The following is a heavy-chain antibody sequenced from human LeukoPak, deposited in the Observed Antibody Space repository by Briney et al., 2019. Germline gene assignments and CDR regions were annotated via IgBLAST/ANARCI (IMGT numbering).Heavy chain of an antibody. V-gene: IGHV4-39*01. D-gene: IGHD6-19*01. CDR3: ARRGGGWRRTYYFDY. Sequence: PSETLSLTCTVSGGSISSSSYSWGWIRQPPGKGLEWIGSIYYSGSTYYNPSLKSRVTISVDTSENQFSLKLSSVTAADTAVYYCARRGGGWRRTYYFDYWGQGTLVTVSS. CDR1: GGSISSSSYS. CDR2: IYYSGST. J-gene: IGHJ4*02.